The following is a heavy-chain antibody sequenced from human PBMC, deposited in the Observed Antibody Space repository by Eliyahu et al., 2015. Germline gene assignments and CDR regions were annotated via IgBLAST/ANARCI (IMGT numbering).Heavy chain of an antibody. CDR1: GFXFSXYG. CDR2: ISYDGSNK. D-gene: IGHD3-22*01. Sequence: QVQLVESGGGVVQPGRSLXLSCAASGFXFSXYGMHWVRQAPGKGLEWVAVISYDGSNKYYADSVKGRFTISRDNSKNTLYLQMNSLRAEDTAVYYCARGFIDYYDSSCDAFDIWGQGTMVTVSS. CDR3: ARGFIDYYDSSCDAFDI. J-gene: IGHJ3*02. V-gene: IGHV3-30*03.